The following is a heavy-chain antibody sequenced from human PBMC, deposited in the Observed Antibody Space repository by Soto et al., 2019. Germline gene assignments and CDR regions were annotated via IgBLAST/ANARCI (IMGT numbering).Heavy chain of an antibody. CDR3: ARLERLGPDAFYI. CDR1: GYSFTRYW. V-gene: IGHV5-51*01. J-gene: IGHJ3*02. D-gene: IGHD1-1*01. CDR2: IYPGDSDT. Sequence: GESLKIFCKGSGYSFTRYWIGWVRQMPGKGLEWMGIIYPGDSDTRYSPSFQGQVTISADKSISTAYLQWSSLKASDTAMYYCARLERLGPDAFYIWGQGTMVTVSS.